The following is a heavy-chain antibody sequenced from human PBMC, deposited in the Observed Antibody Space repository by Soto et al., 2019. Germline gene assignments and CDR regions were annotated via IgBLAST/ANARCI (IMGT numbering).Heavy chain of an antibody. CDR2: IKSKTDGGTT. CDR3: TTYYDILTKPFDY. CDR1: GFTFSNAW. J-gene: IGHJ4*02. D-gene: IGHD3-9*01. V-gene: IGHV3-15*01. Sequence: GGSLRLSCAASGFTFSNAWMSWVRQAPGKGLEWVGRIKSKTDGGTTDYAAPVKGRFTISRDDSKNTLYLQMNSRKTEDTAVYYCTTYYDILTKPFDYWGQGTLVTVSS.